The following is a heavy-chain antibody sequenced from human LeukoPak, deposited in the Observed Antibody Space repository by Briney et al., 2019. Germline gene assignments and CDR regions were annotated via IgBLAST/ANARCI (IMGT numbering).Heavy chain of an antibody. J-gene: IGHJ4*02. Sequence: PSQTLSLTCTVSGGSISSGGYYWSWIRRHPGKGLEWIGYIYYSGSTYYNPSLKSRVTISVDTSKNQFSLKLSSVTAADTAVYYCARAGGQLVRTTKPYYFDYWGQGTLVTVSS. CDR2: IYYSGST. CDR3: ARAGGQLVRTTKPYYFDY. CDR1: GGSISSGGYY. V-gene: IGHV4-31*03. D-gene: IGHD6-6*01.